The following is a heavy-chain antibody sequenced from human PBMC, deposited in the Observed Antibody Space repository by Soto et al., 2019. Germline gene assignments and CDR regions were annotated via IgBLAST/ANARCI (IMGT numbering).Heavy chain of an antibody. J-gene: IGHJ4*02. CDR2: IIPIFGTA. CDR3: ARSPPNDYDILTGPQGY. Sequence: QVQLVQSGAEVKKPGSSVKVSCKASGGTFSSYAISWVRQAPGQGLEWMGGIIPIFGTANYAQKFQGRVTITADESTSTGYMELSSLRSEDTAVYYCARSPPNDYDILTGPQGYWGQGTLVTVSS. V-gene: IGHV1-69*01. D-gene: IGHD3-9*01. CDR1: GGTFSSYA.